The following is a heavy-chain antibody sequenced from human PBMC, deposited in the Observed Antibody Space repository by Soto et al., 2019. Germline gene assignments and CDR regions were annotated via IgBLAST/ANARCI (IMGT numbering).Heavy chain of an antibody. D-gene: IGHD3-16*01. CDR1: GGSISSRGYY. CDR3: ARGPPFH. CDR2: IYYSGST. Sequence: PSETLSLTCTVSGGSISSRGYYWGWIRQPPGKGLEWIGTIYYSGSTYYNPSLKSRVTISVDTSKNQFSLKLSSVTAADTAVYYCARGPPFHWGQGTLVTVSS. V-gene: IGHV4-39*07. J-gene: IGHJ4*02.